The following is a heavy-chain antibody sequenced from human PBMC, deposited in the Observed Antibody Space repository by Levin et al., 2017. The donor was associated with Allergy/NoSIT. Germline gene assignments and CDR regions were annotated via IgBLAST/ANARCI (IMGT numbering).Heavy chain of an antibody. Sequence: SQTLSLTCSVSGGSIGSSSSYWGWIRQPPGKGLQWIASIYYSGSTYYNPSLKSRLTISVDTSKNQFSLKLTSVTAAATAVYYCARRFAASSNWDFDYWGQGTLVTVSS. D-gene: IGHD4-11*01. CDR3: ARRFAASSNWDFDY. CDR1: GGSIGSSSSY. CDR2: IYYSGST. V-gene: IGHV4-39*01. J-gene: IGHJ4*02.